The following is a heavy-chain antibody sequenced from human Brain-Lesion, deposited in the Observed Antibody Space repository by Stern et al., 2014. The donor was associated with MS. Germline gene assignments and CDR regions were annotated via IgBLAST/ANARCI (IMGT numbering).Heavy chain of an antibody. J-gene: IGHJ5*02. CDR3: ARGKSFDDFWSGNNWFDP. V-gene: IGHV4-61*02. Sequence: QVQLVESGPGLVKPSQTLSLTCTVSGDSINSGSYYWSWIRQSAGKGLEWIGRFYTGGSANYTPSLMRRVPISIDTPKTHFSLKLRSVTAADTAVYYCARGKSFDDFWSGNNWFDPWGQGTLVTVSS. D-gene: IGHD3-3*01. CDR2: FYTGGSA. CDR1: GDSINSGSYY.